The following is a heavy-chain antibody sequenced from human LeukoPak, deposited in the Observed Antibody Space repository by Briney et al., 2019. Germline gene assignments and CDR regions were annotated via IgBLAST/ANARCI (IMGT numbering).Heavy chain of an antibody. CDR2: INHSGST. J-gene: IGHJ5*02. D-gene: IGHD6-19*01. CDR3: ARVYLAGAYNWFDP. CDR1: GFTFSSYA. Sequence: PGGSLRLSCAASGFTFSSYAMSWVRQAPGKGLEWIGEINHSGSTNYNPSLKSRVTISVDTSKNQFSLKLSSVTAADTAVYYCARVYLAGAYNWFDPWGQGTLVTVSS. V-gene: IGHV4-34*01.